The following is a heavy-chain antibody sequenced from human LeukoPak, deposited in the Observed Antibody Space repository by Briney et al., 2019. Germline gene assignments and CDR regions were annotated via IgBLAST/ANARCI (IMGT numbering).Heavy chain of an antibody. D-gene: IGHD3-16*01. CDR3: ATPLPWIWGRQEAFDI. V-gene: IGHV1-24*01. CDR2: VDPEDGET. Sequence: ASVTVSCKVSGYTLTELSMHWVGQAPGKGREGMGGVDPEDGETIYAQKFQGRVTMTEDTSTDTAYMELSSLRSEDTAVYYCATPLPWIWGRQEAFDIWGQGTMVTVSS. J-gene: IGHJ3*02. CDR1: GYTLTELS.